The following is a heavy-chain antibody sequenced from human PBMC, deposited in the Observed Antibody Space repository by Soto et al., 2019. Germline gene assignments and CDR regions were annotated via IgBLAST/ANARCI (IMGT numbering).Heavy chain of an antibody. J-gene: IGHJ4*02. Sequence: GGSLKISCKGSWYSFTSYLIGWVRQMPGKGLEWMGIIYPSDSDTRYSPSFQGQVTISADKSISTAYLQWSSLKASDTAMYYCARRPAAFDYWGQGTLVTVSS. CDR3: ARRPAAFDY. D-gene: IGHD2-2*01. CDR1: WYSFTSYL. CDR2: IYPSDSDT. V-gene: IGHV5-51*01.